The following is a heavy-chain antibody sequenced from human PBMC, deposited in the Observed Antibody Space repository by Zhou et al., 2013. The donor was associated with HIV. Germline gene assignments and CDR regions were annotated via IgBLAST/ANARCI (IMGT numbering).Heavy chain of an antibody. Sequence: QVQLVQSGAEVKKPGASVKVSCKASGYTFTGYYMNWVRQAPGQGLEWMGWISSYNGDTNYAQNVQGRVTMTTDTSTSTVYMELRSLGSDDTAVYYCARHHSGGWPFHAFDIWGQGTLVTVSS. D-gene: IGHD5-12*01. CDR3: ARHHSGGWPFHAFDI. J-gene: IGHJ3*02. V-gene: IGHV1-18*04. CDR1: GYTFTGYY. CDR2: ISSYNGDT.